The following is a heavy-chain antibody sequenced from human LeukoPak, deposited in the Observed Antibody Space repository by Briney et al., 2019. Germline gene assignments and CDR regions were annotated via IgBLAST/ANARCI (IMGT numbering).Heavy chain of an antibody. V-gene: IGHV3-74*01. CDR3: ASTISCLL. D-gene: IGHD2-15*01. CDR2: INDDGSST. Sequence: PGGSLRLSCAASGLTFSIHRMHWVRQAPGKGLVWVSRINDDGSSTTYADSVKGRFTISRDNTKNMLYLEMKSLRVEDTAVYYCASTISCLLWGQGTLVTVSS. CDR1: GLTFSIHR. J-gene: IGHJ4*02.